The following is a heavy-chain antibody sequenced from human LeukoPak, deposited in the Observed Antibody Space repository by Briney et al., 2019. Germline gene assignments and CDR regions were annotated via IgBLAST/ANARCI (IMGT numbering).Heavy chain of an antibody. V-gene: IGHV3-21*01. CDR3: ARVDTAMDFDY. J-gene: IGHJ4*02. D-gene: IGHD5-18*01. CDR2: ISSSSSYI. Sequence: PGGSLRLSCAASGFTFSSYSMNWVRQAPGKGLEWASSISSSSSYIYYADSVNGRFTISRDNAKNSLYLQMNSLRAEDTAVYYCARVDTAMDFDYWGQGTLVTVSS. CDR1: GFTFSSYS.